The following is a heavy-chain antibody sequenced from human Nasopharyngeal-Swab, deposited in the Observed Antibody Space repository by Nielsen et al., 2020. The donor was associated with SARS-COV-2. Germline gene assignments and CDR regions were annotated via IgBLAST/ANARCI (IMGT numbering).Heavy chain of an antibody. V-gene: IGHV3-53*01. J-gene: IGHJ4*02. CDR3: AREGTTYYYDSSGYYSEYYFDY. D-gene: IGHD3-22*01. CDR2: IYSGGST. Sequence: VRQAPGEGLEWVSVIYSGGSTYYADSVKGRFTISRDNSKNTLYLQMNSLRAEDTAVYYCAREGTTYYYDSSGYYSEYYFDYWGQGTLVTVSS.